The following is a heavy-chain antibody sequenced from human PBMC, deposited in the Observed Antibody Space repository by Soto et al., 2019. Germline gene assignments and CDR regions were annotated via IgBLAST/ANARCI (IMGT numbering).Heavy chain of an antibody. D-gene: IGHD2-21*01. CDR2: ISYDGSNK. J-gene: IGHJ4*02. CDR1: GFTFSSYA. V-gene: IGHV3-30-3*01. CDR3: ARDVVSWGLLLYDY. Sequence: QVQLVESGGGVVQPGRSLRLSCAASGFTFSSYAMHWVRQAPGKGLEWVAVISYDGSNKYYADSVKGRFTISRDNYKNTLYLQMNSLRAEDTAVYYCARDVVSWGLLLYDYWGQGTLVTVSS.